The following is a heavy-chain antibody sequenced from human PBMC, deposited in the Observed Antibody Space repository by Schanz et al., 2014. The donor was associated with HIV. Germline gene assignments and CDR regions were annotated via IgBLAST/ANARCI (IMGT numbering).Heavy chain of an antibody. CDR3: ARNQYQMLPFDF. V-gene: IGHV1-2*02. D-gene: IGHD2-15*01. CDR2: INPTNGKT. CDR1: GGTFSSYA. J-gene: IGHJ4*02. Sequence: QIQLVQSGAEVKKPGSSVKVSCKASGGTFSSYAISWVRQAPGQGLEWMGWINPTNGKTFYTQKFRGRVTMTRDTSVNTASMEVSRLMSDDTAVYYCARNQYQMLPFDFWGQGTLVTVSS.